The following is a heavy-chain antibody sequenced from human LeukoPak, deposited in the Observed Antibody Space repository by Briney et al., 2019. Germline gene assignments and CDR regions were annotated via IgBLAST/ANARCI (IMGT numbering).Heavy chain of an antibody. D-gene: IGHD3-10*01. CDR2: IIPIFGTA. V-gene: IGHV1-69*01. Sequence: SVKVSCKASGGTFSSYAISWVRQAPGQGLEWMGGIIPIFGTANYAQKFQGRVTITADESTSTAYMELSSLRSEDTAVYYCTLMVRGVMVDYWGQGTLVTVSS. CDR1: GGTFSSYA. CDR3: TLMVRGVMVDY. J-gene: IGHJ4*02.